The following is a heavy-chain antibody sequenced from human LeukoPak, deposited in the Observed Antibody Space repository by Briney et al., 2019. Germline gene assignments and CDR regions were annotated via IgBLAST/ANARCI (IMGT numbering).Heavy chain of an antibody. V-gene: IGHV1-2*02. CDR3: ARLTYSSSWYRDVNYYYGMDV. CDR2: INPNSGGT. Sequence: GASVKVSCKASGYTFTSYGISWVRQAPGQGLEWMGWINPNSGGTNYAQKFQGRVTKTRDTSISTAYMELSRLRSDDTAVYYCARLTYSSSWYRDVNYYYGMDVWGQGTTVTVSS. D-gene: IGHD6-13*01. J-gene: IGHJ6*02. CDR1: GYTFTSYG.